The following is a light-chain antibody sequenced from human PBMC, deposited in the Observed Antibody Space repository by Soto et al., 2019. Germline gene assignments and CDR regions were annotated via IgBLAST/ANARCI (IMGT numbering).Light chain of an antibody. Sequence: ARAQPPSVSWCPGHYITMSCTRSYSDVGAFYFVSWYQQYPGKGPKLIIYDVTERPSGVPDRFSGSKSGNTASLTISGLQAEDEADYYCCSYAGSYTYIYGSGTKGTVL. V-gene: IGLV2-11*01. CDR1: YSDVGAFYF. CDR3: CSYAGSYTYI. CDR2: DVT. J-gene: IGLJ1*01.